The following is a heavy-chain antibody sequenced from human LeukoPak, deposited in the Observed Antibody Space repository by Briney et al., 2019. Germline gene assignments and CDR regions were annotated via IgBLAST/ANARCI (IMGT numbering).Heavy chain of an antibody. D-gene: IGHD6-19*01. CDR1: GFTFSSYG. J-gene: IGHJ4*02. Sequence: GRSLRLSCAASGFTFSSYGMHWVRQAPGKGLEWVAVIWYDGSNKYYADSVKGRFTISRDNSKNTLYLQMNSLRAEDTAVYYCASGSGWYGYYFDYWGQGTLVTVSS. CDR2: IWYDGSNK. CDR3: ASGSGWYGYYFDY. V-gene: IGHV3-33*01.